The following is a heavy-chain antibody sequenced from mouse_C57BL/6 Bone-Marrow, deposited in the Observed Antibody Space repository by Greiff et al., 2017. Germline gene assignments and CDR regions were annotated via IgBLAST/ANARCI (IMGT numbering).Heavy chain of an antibody. V-gene: IGHV1-76*01. CDR3: RFYYYGSSPYYFDY. D-gene: IGHD1-1*01. Sequence: QVQLQQSGAELVRPGASVKLSCKASGYTFTDYYINWVKQRPGQGLEWIARIYPGSGNTYYNEKFKGKATLTAEKSSSTAYMQLSSLTSEDSAVYFFRFYYYGSSPYYFDYWGQGTTLTVSS. CDR2: IYPGSGNT. CDR1: GYTFTDYY. J-gene: IGHJ2*01.